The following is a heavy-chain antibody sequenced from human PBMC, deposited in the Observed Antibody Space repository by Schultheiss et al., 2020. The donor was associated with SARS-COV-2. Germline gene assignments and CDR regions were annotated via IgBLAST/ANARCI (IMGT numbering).Heavy chain of an antibody. D-gene: IGHD2-15*01. CDR3: ARWWRVAATKFDP. CDR1: GGFIINNQ. Sequence: SETLSLTCTVSGGFIINNQWSWIRQPPGKGLEWIGFIHYSGSTNYNPSLKSRVTISVDTSKNQFSLKLSSVTAADTAVYYCARWWRVAATKFDPWGQGTLVTVSS. CDR2: IHYSGST. V-gene: IGHV4-59*08. J-gene: IGHJ5*02.